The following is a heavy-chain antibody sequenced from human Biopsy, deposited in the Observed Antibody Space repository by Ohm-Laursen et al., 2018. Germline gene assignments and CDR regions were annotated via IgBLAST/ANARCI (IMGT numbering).Heavy chain of an antibody. J-gene: IGHJ3*02. CDR2: ISYSGSN. CDR1: GGSISGSS. D-gene: IGHD6-19*01. CDR3: AKHGSGWTGDDALHI. V-gene: IGHV4-59*08. Sequence: SDTLSLTCTVSGGSISGSSWSWIRQAPGRGLEWVGYISYSGSNSNNPSLKSRITISVETSKNQISLKVPSVTAADTAVYYCAKHGSGWTGDDALHIWGQGTMVTVSS.